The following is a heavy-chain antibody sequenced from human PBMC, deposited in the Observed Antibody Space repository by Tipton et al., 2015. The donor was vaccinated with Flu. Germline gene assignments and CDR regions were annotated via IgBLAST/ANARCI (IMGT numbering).Heavy chain of an antibody. D-gene: IGHD2-15*01. Sequence: SGFTFSSYGMHWVRQAPGKGLEWVAVISYDGSNKYYADSVKGRFTISRDNSKNTLYLQMNSLRAEDTAVYYCAKDLYCSGSSCLDYWGQGTLVTVSS. CDR3: AKDLYCSGSSCLDY. CDR2: ISYDGSNK. CDR1: GFTFSSYG. J-gene: IGHJ4*02. V-gene: IGHV3-30*18.